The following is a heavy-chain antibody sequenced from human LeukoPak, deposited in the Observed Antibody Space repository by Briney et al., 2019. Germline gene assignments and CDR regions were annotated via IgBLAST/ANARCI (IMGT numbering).Heavy chain of an antibody. CDR3: ARGRSGSYFDY. V-gene: IGHV4-39*07. J-gene: IGHJ4*02. Sequence: PSETLSLTRTVSGGSISSSSYYWGWIRQPPGKGLEWIGSIYYSGSTYYNPSLKSRVTISVDTSKNQFSLKLSPVTAADTAVYYCARGRSGSYFDYWGQGTLVTVSS. CDR1: GGSISSSSYY. CDR2: IYYSGST.